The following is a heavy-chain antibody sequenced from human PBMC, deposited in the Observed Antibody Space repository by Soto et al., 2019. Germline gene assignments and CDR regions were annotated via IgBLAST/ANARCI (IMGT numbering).Heavy chain of an antibody. CDR3: ARGPDYGDYVWFDP. J-gene: IGHJ5*02. V-gene: IGHV1-8*01. D-gene: IGHD4-17*01. Sequence: VASVKVSCKASGYTFTSYDINWVRQATGQGLEWMGWMNPNSGNTGYAQKFQGRVTMTRNTSISTAYMELSSLRSEDTAVYYCARGPDYGDYVWFDPWGQGTLVTVSS. CDR2: MNPNSGNT. CDR1: GYTFTSYD.